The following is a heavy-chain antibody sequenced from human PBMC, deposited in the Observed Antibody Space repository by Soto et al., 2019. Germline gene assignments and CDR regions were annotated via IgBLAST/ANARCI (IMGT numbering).Heavy chain of an antibody. J-gene: IGHJ6*02. V-gene: IGHV1-46*01. D-gene: IGHD5-18*01. CDR3: ARDREDTAMVTRVHYYYGMDV. CDR1: GYTFTVYY. CDR2: INPSGGST. Sequence: ASVKVSFKASGYTFTVYYMHCVLQAPVQWLEWMGIINPSGGSTSYAQKFQGRVTMTRDTSTSTVYMELSSLRSEDTAVYYCARDREDTAMVTRVHYYYGMDVWGQGTTVTVSS.